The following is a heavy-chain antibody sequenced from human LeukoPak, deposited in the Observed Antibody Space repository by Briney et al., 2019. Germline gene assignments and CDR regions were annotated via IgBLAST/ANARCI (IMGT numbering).Heavy chain of an antibody. CDR2: KDYSGST. CDR3: ARAGVRGYYYYYMDV. Sequence: SETLSLTCTVSGGSISRYYWSWIRQPPGKGLEWIGYKDYSGSTNYNRSLKSRVTISVDTSKNQFSLKLSSVTAADTAVYYCARAGVRGYYYYYMDVWGKGTTVTISS. D-gene: IGHD3-10*01. V-gene: IGHV4-59*01. J-gene: IGHJ6*03. CDR1: GGSISRYY.